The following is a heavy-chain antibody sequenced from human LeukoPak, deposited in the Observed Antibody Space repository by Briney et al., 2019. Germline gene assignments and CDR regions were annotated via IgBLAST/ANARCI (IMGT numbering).Heavy chain of an antibody. CDR1: GYSISSGYY. CDR3: VRGPRGSNRYGWFDP. D-gene: IGHD6-13*01. Sequence: SETLSLTCTVSGYSISSGYYWGWIRQPPGKGLEWIGSIYHSGSTYYNPSLKSRVTISVDTSKNQFSLKLSSVTAADTAVYYCVRGPRGSNRYGWFDPWGQGTLVTVSS. J-gene: IGHJ5*02. V-gene: IGHV4-38-2*02. CDR2: IYHSGST.